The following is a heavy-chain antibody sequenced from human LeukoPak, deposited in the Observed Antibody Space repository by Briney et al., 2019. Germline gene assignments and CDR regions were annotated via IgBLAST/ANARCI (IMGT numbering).Heavy chain of an antibody. CDR1: GGTFSSYA. CDR2: IIPIFGTA. CDR3: ARGMNNPGSYYFDY. Sequence: ASVKVSCKASGGTFSSYAISWVRQAPGQGLERMGGIIPIFGTANYAQKFQGRVTITTDESTSTAYMELSSLRSEDTAVYYCARGMNNPGSYYFDYWGQGTLVTVSS. D-gene: IGHD1-26*01. V-gene: IGHV1-69*05. J-gene: IGHJ4*02.